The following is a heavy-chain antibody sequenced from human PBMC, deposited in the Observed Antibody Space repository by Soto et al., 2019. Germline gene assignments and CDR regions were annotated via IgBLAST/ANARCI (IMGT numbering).Heavy chain of an antibody. Sequence: GGSLRLSCAASGFTFTRYSMDWVRQAPGKGLEWVSSISSTTNYIYYGDSMKGRFTISRDNAKNSLYLEMNSLRAEDTAVYYCARESEDLTSNFDYWGQGTRVTVSS. CDR2: ISSTTNYI. V-gene: IGHV3-21*06. J-gene: IGHJ4*02. CDR3: ARESEDLTSNFDY. CDR1: GFTFTRYS.